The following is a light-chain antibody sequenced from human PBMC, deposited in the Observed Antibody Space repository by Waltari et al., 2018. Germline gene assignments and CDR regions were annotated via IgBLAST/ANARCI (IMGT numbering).Light chain of an antibody. J-gene: IGKJ4*01. V-gene: IGKV2-28*01. CDR2: LGS. CDR1: QSLLQSNGHNY. Sequence: DIVLIPSPLSLTVTPGESAAISCRSSQSLLQSNGHNYLDWYVQKPGQSPQRLIYLGSNRARGVPDRFRGSGSDTDVALKISRVEAGDVGVYYCMQALQTPVVFGGGTKVEI. CDR3: MQALQTPVV.